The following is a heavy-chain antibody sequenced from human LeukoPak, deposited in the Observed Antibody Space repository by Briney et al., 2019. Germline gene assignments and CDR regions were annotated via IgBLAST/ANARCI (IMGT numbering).Heavy chain of an antibody. Sequence: SETLSLTCTVSGGSMSGFYWNWIRQSPGKGLEWIGNIYYSGSTNYNPSLKSRVTISVDKSENQFSLNLSSVTAADTAVYYCTRAPSAITIFGVARAFDIWGQGRMVSVSS. V-gene: IGHV4-59*01. J-gene: IGHJ3*02. CDR2: IYYSGST. CDR1: GGSMSGFY. D-gene: IGHD3-3*01. CDR3: TRAPSAITIFGVARAFDI.